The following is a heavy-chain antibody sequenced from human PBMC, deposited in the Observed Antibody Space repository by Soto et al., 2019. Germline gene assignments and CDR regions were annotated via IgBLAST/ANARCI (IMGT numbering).Heavy chain of an antibody. D-gene: IGHD5-12*01. CDR2: IYYSGST. J-gene: IGHJ5*02. CDR3: ARLKGGSNWFDP. CDR1: GGSIRSYY. Sequence: QVQLQESGPGLVKPSETLSLTCTVSGGSIRSYYWSWIRQPPRKGLEWIGYIYYSGSTNYNHSIKSRVTISVDTAKHQFYLKLGSVTAADTAVYYCARLKGGSNWFDPWGQGTLVTVSS. V-gene: IGHV4-59*08.